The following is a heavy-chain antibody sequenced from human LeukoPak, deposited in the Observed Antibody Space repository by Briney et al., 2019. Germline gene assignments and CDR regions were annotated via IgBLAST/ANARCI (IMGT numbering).Heavy chain of an antibody. CDR3: ARASGHYGDYPFDY. CDR1: GFTFSSYG. J-gene: IGHJ4*02. D-gene: IGHD4-17*01. Sequence: PGRSLRLSCAASGFTFSSYGMHWVRQAPGKGLEWVAVIWYDGSNKYYADSVKGRFTISRDNSKNTLYLQMNGLRAEDTAVYYCARASGHYGDYPFDYWGQGTLVTVSS. V-gene: IGHV3-33*01. CDR2: IWYDGSNK.